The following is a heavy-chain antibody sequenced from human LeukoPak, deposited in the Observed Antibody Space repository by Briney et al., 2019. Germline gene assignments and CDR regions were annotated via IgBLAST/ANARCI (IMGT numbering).Heavy chain of an antibody. J-gene: IGHJ4*02. V-gene: IGHV3-23*01. CDR2: ISGSGGST. CDR1: RFTFSSYW. Sequence: GGSLRLSCAASRFTFSSYWMSWVRQAPGKGLEWVSAISGSGGSTYYADSVKGRFTISRDNSKNTLYLQMNSLRAEDTAVYYCAKVFSPYDFWSGYYTFDYWGQGTLVTVSS. CDR3: AKVFSPYDFWSGYYTFDY. D-gene: IGHD3-3*01.